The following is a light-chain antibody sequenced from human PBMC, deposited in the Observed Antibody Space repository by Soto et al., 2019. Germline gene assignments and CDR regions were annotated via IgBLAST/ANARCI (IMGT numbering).Light chain of an antibody. CDR1: HSLSSKS. CDR3: QQYDTSPT. Sequence: DIVLTQSPGTLSLSPGERATLSCTANHSLSSKSLVWYQQKSGQTPRVLIYDASSRATGIPDRFSGSGSGTDFTLTISRLEPEDSAVYFCQQYDTSPTFGQGTKVEIK. V-gene: IGKV3-20*01. J-gene: IGKJ1*01. CDR2: DAS.